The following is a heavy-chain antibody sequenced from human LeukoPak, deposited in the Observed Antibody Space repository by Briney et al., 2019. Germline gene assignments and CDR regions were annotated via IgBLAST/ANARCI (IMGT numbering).Heavy chain of an antibody. V-gene: IGHV3-20*04. CDR1: GFTFDDYG. D-gene: IGHD2-2*01. J-gene: IGHJ4*02. CDR3: ARDSDQLYYFDY. Sequence: GGSLRLSCAASGFTFDDYGTSLVRQAPGKGLEWVSGINWNGGSTGYADSVKGRFTISRDNAKNSLYLQMNSLRAEDTALYYCARDSDQLYYFDYWGQGTLVTVSS. CDR2: INWNGGST.